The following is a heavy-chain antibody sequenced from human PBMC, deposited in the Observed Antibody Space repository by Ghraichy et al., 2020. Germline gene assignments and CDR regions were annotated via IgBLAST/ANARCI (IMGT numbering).Heavy chain of an antibody. CDR2: IKSDGSST. V-gene: IGHV3-74*01. J-gene: IGHJ4*02. CDR1: GFTLSNYW. D-gene: IGHD2-15*01. CDR3: AREYCSVGSCFFGTGGSHFDY. Sequence: GGSLRLSCAASGFTLSNYWMHWVRQAPGKGLVWVSRIKSDGSSTNYADSVMGRFTISRDNARNTLYLQMNSLRDEDSALYYCAREYCSVGSCFFGTGGSHFDYWGQGTLVTVSS.